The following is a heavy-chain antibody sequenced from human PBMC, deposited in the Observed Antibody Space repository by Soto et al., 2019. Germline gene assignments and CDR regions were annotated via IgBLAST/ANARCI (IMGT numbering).Heavy chain of an antibody. CDR2: INWNDDE. V-gene: IGHV2-5*01. Sequence: KESGPTLVKPTQTLTLTCTFSGFSLNTRAVAVGWIRQAPGKALEWLALINWNDDERYSPSLKDRLTITKDTSKNHVVLTMTNIGPVDTATYYCAHRHDLGGFDIWGQGTAVTVSS. CDR3: AHRHDLGGFDI. D-gene: IGHD2-15*01. CDR1: GFSLNTRAVA. J-gene: IGHJ3*02.